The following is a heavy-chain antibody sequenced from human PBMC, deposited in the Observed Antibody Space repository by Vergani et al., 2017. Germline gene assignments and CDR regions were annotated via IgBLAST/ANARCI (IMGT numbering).Heavy chain of an antibody. CDR2: MNPNSGNT. V-gene: IGHV1-8*01. CDR1: GYTFTSYD. D-gene: IGHD6-13*01. Sequence: QVQLVQSGAEVKKPGASVKVSCKASGYTFTSYDINWVRQATGQGLEWMGWMNPNSGNTGYAQKFKGRVTMTTNTSISTAYMELSSLRSEDTAVNYCASSSWPLGPDYDYYMDVWGKGTTVTVSS. CDR3: ASSSWPLGPDYDYYMDV. J-gene: IGHJ6*03.